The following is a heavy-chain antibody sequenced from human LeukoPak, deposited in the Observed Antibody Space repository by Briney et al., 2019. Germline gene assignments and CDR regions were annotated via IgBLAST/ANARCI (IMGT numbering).Heavy chain of an antibody. J-gene: IGHJ6*03. CDR3: AREGAVAGRSDYYYYMDV. D-gene: IGHD6-19*01. V-gene: IGHV1-69*05. Sequence: ASVKVSCMASRGTFSSYAISWVRQAPGQGLEWMGGIIPIFGTANYAQKFQGRVTITTDESTSTAYMELSSLRSEDTAEYYCAREGAVAGRSDYYYYMDVWGKGTTVTVSS. CDR1: RGTFSSYA. CDR2: IIPIFGTA.